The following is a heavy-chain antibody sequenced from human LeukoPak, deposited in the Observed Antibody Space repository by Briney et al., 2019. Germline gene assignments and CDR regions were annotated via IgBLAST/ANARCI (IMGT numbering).Heavy chain of an antibody. CDR1: GFTFSMYA. J-gene: IGHJ4*02. Sequence: PGGSLRLSWAAAGFTFSMYAISWVRQAPGKGLEWVSTISSSGGSTYYAYSLKGRFTISRDNSKNTLYLQMNSLRAEDTAVYYCAKATPATAAFESWGQGTLLTVSS. CDR3: AKATPATAAFES. D-gene: IGHD6-13*01. CDR2: ISSSGGST. V-gene: IGHV3-23*01.